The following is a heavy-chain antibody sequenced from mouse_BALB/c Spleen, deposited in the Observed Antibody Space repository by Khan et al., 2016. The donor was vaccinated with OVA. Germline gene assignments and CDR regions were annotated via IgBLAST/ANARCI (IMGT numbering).Heavy chain of an antibody. CDR3: ARGRAN. CDR2: ITYSGST. V-gene: IGHV3-2*02. Sequence: EVQLQESGPGLVKPSQSLSLTCTVTGYSITSDYAWNWIRQFPGNKLEWMGYITYSGSTSYTPYLKSRISLTRDTSHNQSFLQLNSVTADDTATYYCARGRANWGQGTLVTVSA. CDR1: GYSITSDYA. J-gene: IGHJ3*01. D-gene: IGHD3-3*01.